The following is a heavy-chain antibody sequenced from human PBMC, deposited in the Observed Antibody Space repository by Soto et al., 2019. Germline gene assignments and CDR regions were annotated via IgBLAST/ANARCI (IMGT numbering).Heavy chain of an antibody. Sequence: QVQLVESGGGVVQPGRSLRLSCEVSGFTFSTYAMHWVRQAPGKGLEGVAVILYDGSYKYYADSVKGRFTISRDNSKNTLYLQMNSPSTEDTAVYFCARDVNRGWNYPAYWGQGTLVTVSS. D-gene: IGHD1-7*01. CDR3: ARDVNRGWNYPAY. CDR1: GFTFSTYA. V-gene: IGHV3-30-3*01. CDR2: ILYDGSYK. J-gene: IGHJ4*02.